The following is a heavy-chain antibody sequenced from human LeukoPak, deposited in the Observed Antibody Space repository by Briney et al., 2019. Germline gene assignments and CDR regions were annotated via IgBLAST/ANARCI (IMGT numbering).Heavy chain of an antibody. D-gene: IGHD1-7*01. J-gene: IGHJ5*02. V-gene: IGHV4-61*01. CDR1: GGSVSSGSYY. Sequence: SETLSLTCTVSGGSVSSGSYYWSWIRQPPGKGLEWIGYIYYRGSTNYNPSLKSRVTISVDTSKNQFSLKLSSVTAADTAVYYCARVRTLNWNYVDWFDPWGQGTLVTVSS. CDR2: IYYRGST. CDR3: ARVRTLNWNYVDWFDP.